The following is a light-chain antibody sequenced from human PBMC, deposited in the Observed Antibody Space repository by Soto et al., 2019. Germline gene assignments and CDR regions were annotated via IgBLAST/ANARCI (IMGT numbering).Light chain of an antibody. Sequence: SALTQPASVSGSPGQSITISCTGTSSDVGGYNYVSWYQQHPGKAPKLMIYDVSNPPSGVSNRFSGSTSGNTASLTSSRLQAEDEADYYCSSYTSSSTVVFGGGTQLTVL. V-gene: IGLV2-14*01. CDR3: SSYTSSSTVV. CDR2: DVS. CDR1: SSDVGGYNY. J-gene: IGLJ2*01.